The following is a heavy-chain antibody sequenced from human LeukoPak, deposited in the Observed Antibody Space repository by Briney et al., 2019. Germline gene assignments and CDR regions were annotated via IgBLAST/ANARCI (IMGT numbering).Heavy chain of an antibody. Sequence: GGSLRLSCAASGFTFSRYGMHWVRQAPVKGLEWVAFIRFDGSTKFCADSVKGRCTISRDNSKNTLYLQMNSLRVEDTAVYFCAKSGGNTSSREFFDSWGQGTLVTVSS. CDR3: AKSGGNTSSREFFDS. D-gene: IGHD3-10*01. CDR1: GFTFSRYG. CDR2: IRFDGSTK. V-gene: IGHV3-30*02. J-gene: IGHJ4*02.